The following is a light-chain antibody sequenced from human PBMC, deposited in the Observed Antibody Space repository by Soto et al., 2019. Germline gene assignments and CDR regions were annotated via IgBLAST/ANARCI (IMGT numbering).Light chain of an antibody. CDR2: AAS. J-gene: IGKJ1*01. Sequence: DIQMTQSTSSLSASVGDRVTITCRASQSISSYLNWYQQKPGKAPKLLIYAASSLQSGVPSRFSGSGSGTDFTLTISSLQPEDFATYYCQQSYSIPWTFGQGTKVDIK. CDR1: QSISSY. V-gene: IGKV1-39*01. CDR3: QQSYSIPWT.